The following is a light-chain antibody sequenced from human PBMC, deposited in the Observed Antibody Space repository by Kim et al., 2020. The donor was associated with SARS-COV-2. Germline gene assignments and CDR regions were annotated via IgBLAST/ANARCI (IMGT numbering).Light chain of an antibody. V-gene: IGKV3-20*01. CDR3: QQKRT. Sequence: TLSLSPGERATLSCRASQSVSSSYLAWYQQKPGQAPRLLIYGASSRATGIPDRFSASGSGTDFTLTISRLEPEDFAVYYCQQKRTFGQGTKVDIK. CDR1: QSVSSSY. J-gene: IGKJ1*01. CDR2: GAS.